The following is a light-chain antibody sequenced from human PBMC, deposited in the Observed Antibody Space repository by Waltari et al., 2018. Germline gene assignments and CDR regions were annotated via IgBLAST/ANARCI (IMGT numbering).Light chain of an antibody. CDR1: NIGGKT. J-gene: IGLJ1*01. CDR2: DDS. CDR3: QVWEGSSDHYV. Sequence: SYVLTQPASVSVAPGKTARITCEGNNIGGKTEHWYQLRPGQAPVLVVHDDSDRPSGIPGRFSGSNSGNTATLTISGVEVGDEGDYYCQVWEGSSDHYVFGTGTAVSV. V-gene: IGLV3-21*03.